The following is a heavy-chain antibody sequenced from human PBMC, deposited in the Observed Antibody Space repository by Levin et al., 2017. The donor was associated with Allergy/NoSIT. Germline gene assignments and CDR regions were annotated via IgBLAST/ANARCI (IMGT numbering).Heavy chain of an antibody. CDR3: ARDGSGSYDYYYGMDV. CDR2: INPNSGGT. D-gene: IGHD1-26*01. Sequence: ASVKVSCKASGYTFTGYYMHWVRQAPGQGLEWMGWINPNSGGTNYAQKFQGRVTMTRDTSISTAYMELSRLRSDDTAVYYCARDGSGSYDYYYGMDVWGQGTTVTVSS. CDR1: GYTFTGYY. V-gene: IGHV1-2*02. J-gene: IGHJ6*02.